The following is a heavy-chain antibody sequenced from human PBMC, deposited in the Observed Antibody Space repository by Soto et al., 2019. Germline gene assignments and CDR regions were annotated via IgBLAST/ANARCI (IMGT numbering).Heavy chain of an antibody. CDR1: GYTFTSYG. CDR2: ISAYNGNT. Sequence: ASVKVSCKASGYTFTSYGISWVRQAPGQGLEWVGWISAYNGNTNYAQKLQGRVTMTTDTSTSTAYMELRSLRSDDTAVYYCARDLHEDYYYYYMDVWGKGTTVTVSS. J-gene: IGHJ6*03. CDR3: ARDLHEDYYYYYMDV. V-gene: IGHV1-18*01.